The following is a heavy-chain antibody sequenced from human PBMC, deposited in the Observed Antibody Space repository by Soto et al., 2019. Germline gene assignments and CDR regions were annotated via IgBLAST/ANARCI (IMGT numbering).Heavy chain of an antibody. CDR1: GGSISTYY. J-gene: IGHJ3*02. CDR3: ASAGAGRAPISI. D-gene: IGHD6-13*01. CDR2: VSYLGDT. Sequence: PSETLSLTCNISGGSISTYYWTWVRQSPGKGLEWIGYVSYLGDTNYNPSLKSRVTISVDTPKNQFSLNLGSVTAADTAMYYCASAGAGRAPISIWGRGTMVTVSS. V-gene: IGHV4-59*01.